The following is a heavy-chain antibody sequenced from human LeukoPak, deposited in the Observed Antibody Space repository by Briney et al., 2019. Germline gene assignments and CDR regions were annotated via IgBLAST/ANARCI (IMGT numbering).Heavy chain of an antibody. Sequence: QPGGSLRLSCAASGFTVSSNYMSWVRQAPGKGLEWVSVIYSGGSTYYADSVKGRFTISRDNSKNTLYFQMNSLRAEDTAVYYCARDAEGIDAFDIWCQGTMVTVSS. CDR2: IYSGGST. CDR3: ARDAEGIDAFDI. J-gene: IGHJ3*02. CDR1: GFTVSSNY. V-gene: IGHV3-66*01.